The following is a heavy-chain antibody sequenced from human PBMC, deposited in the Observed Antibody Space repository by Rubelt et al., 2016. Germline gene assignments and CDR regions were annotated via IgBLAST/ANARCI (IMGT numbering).Heavy chain of an antibody. CDR2: INHSGST. CDR1: GGSFSGYY. D-gene: IGHD3-22*01. Sequence: QVQLQQWGAGLLKPSETLSLTCAVYGGSFSGYYWSWIRQPPGKGLEWIGEINHSGSTNYNPSLKSRVTISVDTSKNPCSLKLGSVAAAGTAVYYCARADYYDSKRVLGLDYWGQGTLVTVSS. V-gene: IGHV4-34*01. CDR3: ARADYYDSKRVLGLDY. J-gene: IGHJ4*02.